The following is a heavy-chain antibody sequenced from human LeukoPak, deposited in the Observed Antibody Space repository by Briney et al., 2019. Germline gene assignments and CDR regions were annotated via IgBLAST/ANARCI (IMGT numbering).Heavy chain of an antibody. D-gene: IGHD6-19*01. CDR3: ARESGGSIVAGTPHINY. CDR2: IWYDGRNQ. V-gene: IGHV3-33*01. CDR1: GFTFSTYG. J-gene: IGHJ4*02. Sequence: PGRSLRLSCAASGFTFSTYGMHWVRQAPGKGLEWVAVIWYDGRNQYSAHSLKGRFPISRDNSKNTLYLQMNSLRAEDTAVYYCARESGGSIVAGTPHINYWGQGTLVTVSS.